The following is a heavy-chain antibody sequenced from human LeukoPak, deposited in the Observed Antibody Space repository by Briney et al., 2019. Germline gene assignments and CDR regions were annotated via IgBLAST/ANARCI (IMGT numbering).Heavy chain of an antibody. D-gene: IGHD3-22*01. J-gene: IGHJ4*02. CDR3: ARVRMDSSGYYLRYHDY. Sequence: KSGGSLRLSCAASGFTFSDHYMSWIRQAPGKGLVWVSYISSSGSTIYYTDSVKGRFTISRDNAKDSLYLQMNSLRAEDTAVYYCARVRMDSSGYYLRYHDYWGQGTLVTVSS. V-gene: IGHV3-11*04. CDR2: ISSSGSTI. CDR1: GFTFSDHY.